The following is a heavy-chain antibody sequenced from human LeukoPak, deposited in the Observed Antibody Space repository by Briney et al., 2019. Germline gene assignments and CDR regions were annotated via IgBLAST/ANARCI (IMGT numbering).Heavy chain of an antibody. J-gene: IGHJ2*01. V-gene: IGHV4-38-2*02. CDR2: FFLKGST. CDR3: AREIFSGTYGDGKYFDL. Sequence: SETLSLTCTVSGYSITSAYYWGWIRQPPGKGLEWIGSFFLKGSTYYNPSLKSRVTISVDTSKNQFSLKLSFVTAADTAVYYCAREIFSGTYGDGKYFDLWGRGNLVTVSS. D-gene: IGHD1-26*01. CDR1: GYSITSAYY.